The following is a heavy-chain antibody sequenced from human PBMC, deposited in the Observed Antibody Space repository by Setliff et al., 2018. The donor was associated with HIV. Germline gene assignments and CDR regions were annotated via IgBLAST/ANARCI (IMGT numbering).Heavy chain of an antibody. Sequence: PGGSLRLSCEASGFTFDDYGMNWVRQAPGKGLEWVSGINWNGRSTGDADFVKGRYTISRDNAKNSLYLQMNSLGAEDAGLYYCAGGGEYYSDSGGIYYYMDVWGKGTTVTVSS. V-gene: IGHV3-20*04. CDR2: INWNGRST. D-gene: IGHD3-22*01. CDR3: AGGGEYYSDSGGIYYYMDV. J-gene: IGHJ6*03. CDR1: GFTFDDYG.